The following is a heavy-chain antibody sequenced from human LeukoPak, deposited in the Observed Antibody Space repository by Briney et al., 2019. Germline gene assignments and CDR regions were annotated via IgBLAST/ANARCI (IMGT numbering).Heavy chain of an antibody. CDR2: INSDGIST. CDR1: RFTFSRYW. D-gene: IGHD3-3*01. Sequence: GGSLRLSCAASRFTFSRYWMHWVRQAPGKGLVWVSRINSDGISTSYADSVKGRFTISRDNAKNTLYLQMNSLRAEDTAVYYCAKDRVAIFGVVTTHWFDPWGQGALVTVSS. V-gene: IGHV3-74*01. J-gene: IGHJ5*02. CDR3: AKDRVAIFGVVTTHWFDP.